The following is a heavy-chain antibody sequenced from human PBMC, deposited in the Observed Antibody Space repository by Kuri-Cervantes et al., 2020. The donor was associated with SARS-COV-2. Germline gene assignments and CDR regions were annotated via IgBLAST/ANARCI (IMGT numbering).Heavy chain of an antibody. D-gene: IGHD1-26*01. CDR3: ATSPPIVGASNWFDP. CDR2: ISAYNGNT. Sequence: ASVKVSCKASGDSFSSYSFNWVRQAPGQGLEWMGWISAYNGNTNYAQKLQGRVTMTEDTSTDTAYIELSSLRSEDTAVYYCATSPPIVGASNWFDPWGQGTLVTVSS. V-gene: IGHV1-18*01. CDR1: GDSFSSYS. J-gene: IGHJ5*02.